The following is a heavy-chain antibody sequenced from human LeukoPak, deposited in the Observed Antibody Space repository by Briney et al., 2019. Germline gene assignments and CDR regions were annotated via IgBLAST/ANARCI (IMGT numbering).Heavy chain of an antibody. CDR1: GFTFSSFS. J-gene: IGHJ5*02. V-gene: IGHV3-48*04. Sequence: GGSLRLSCAASGFTFSSFSMNWVRQAPGKGLEWVSYISSSSSTIYYADSVKGRFTISRDNAQNSLYLQMNSLRAEDTAVYYCARDRGSGYNWFDPWGQGTLVTVSS. CDR3: ARDRGSGYNWFDP. D-gene: IGHD3-10*01. CDR2: ISSSSSTI.